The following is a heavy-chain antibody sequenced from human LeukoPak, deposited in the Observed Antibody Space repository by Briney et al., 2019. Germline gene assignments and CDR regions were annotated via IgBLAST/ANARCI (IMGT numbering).Heavy chain of an antibody. J-gene: IGHJ4*02. V-gene: IGHV4-59*01. CDR3: ARDGGFTYYDSSGFDY. Sequence: SETLSLTCSLSGGSIRSYYWSWIRQPPGKGLEWIGYIYYSGSTNYNPSLKSRVTISVDTSKNQFSLKLSSVTAADTAVYYCARDGGFTYYDSSGFDYWGQGTLVTVSS. CDR1: GGSIRSYY. CDR2: IYYSGST. D-gene: IGHD3-22*01.